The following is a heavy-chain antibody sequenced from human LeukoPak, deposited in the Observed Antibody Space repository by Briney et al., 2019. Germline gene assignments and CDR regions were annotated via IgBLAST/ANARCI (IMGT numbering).Heavy chain of an antibody. Sequence: SETLSLTCTVSGGSISNINYYWGWIRQPPGKGLEWIGSIYYSGSTYYNPSLKSRVTISVGTSNNQFSLKLSSVTAADTAVYYCARDNVAVAGFDYWGQGTLVTVSS. V-gene: IGHV4-39*07. CDR2: IYYSGST. D-gene: IGHD6-19*01. CDR3: ARDNVAVAGFDY. J-gene: IGHJ4*02. CDR1: GGSISNINYY.